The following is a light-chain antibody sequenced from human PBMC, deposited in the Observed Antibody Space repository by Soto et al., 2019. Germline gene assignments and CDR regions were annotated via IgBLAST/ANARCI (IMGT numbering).Light chain of an antibody. J-gene: IGKJ4*01. CDR3: QQNKDWLT. Sequence: EIKMKHSPATLSVSPCERVTLSFRASQSVSSDLAWYQQKPGQAPRLLIYGASTRASGIPDRFSGSGFGTVFTLTISRLQSEDFAVYYCQQNKDWLTFGGGTKVDIK. CDR1: QSVSSD. V-gene: IGKV3-15*01. CDR2: GAS.